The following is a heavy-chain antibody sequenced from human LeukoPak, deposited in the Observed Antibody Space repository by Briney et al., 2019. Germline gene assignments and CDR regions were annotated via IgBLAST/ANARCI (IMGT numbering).Heavy chain of an antibody. CDR3: ARELEPQPQVLGAFDI. V-gene: IGHV1-46*01. CDR1: GYTFTSYY. Sequence: ASVKVSCKASGYTFTSYYMHWVRQAPGQGLEWMGIINPSGGSTSYAQKFQGRVTMTRDTSTSTVYMELSSLRSEATAVDYCARELEPQPQVLGAFDIWGQGTMVTVSS. CDR2: INPSGGST. D-gene: IGHD3-3*01. J-gene: IGHJ3*02.